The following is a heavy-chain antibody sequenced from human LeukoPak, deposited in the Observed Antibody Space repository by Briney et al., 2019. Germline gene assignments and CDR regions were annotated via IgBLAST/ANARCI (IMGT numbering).Heavy chain of an antibody. Sequence: SETLSLTCTVSGGSISSYFWSWIRQPPGKGLEWIGDIYYSGSTNYNPSLKSRVTIPVDTSKNQFSLKLSSVAAADTAVYYCARAVAGTSWFDPWGQGTLVTVSS. CDR1: GGSISSYF. CDR3: ARAVAGTSWFDP. D-gene: IGHD6-19*01. J-gene: IGHJ5*02. V-gene: IGHV4-59*01. CDR2: IYYSGST.